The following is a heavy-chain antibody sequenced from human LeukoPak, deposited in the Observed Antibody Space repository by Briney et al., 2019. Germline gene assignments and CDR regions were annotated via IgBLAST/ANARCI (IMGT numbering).Heavy chain of an antibody. Sequence: GGSLRLSCAASGFTFSSYAMHWVRQAPGKGLEYVSAISSNGGSTYYANSVKGRFTISSDNSKNTLYLQMGSLRAEDMAVYYCARGIPDYGDYTMYYFDYWGQGTLVTVSS. V-gene: IGHV3-64*01. CDR2: ISSNGGST. CDR1: GFTFSSYA. CDR3: ARGIPDYGDYTMYYFDY. J-gene: IGHJ4*02. D-gene: IGHD4-17*01.